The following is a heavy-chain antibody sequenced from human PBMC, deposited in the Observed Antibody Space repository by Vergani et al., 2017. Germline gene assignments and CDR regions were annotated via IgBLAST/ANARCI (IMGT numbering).Heavy chain of an antibody. D-gene: IGHD3-10*01. J-gene: IGHJ5*02. CDR2: INPNSGGT. V-gene: IGHV1-2*02. Sequence: QVQLVQSGAEVKKPGASVKVSCKASGYTFTGYYMHWVRQAPGQGLEWMGWINPNSGGTNYAQKFQGRVTMTRDTSISTAYMELSRLRSDDTAVYDCARRDMVRGVIITGNWFDPWGQGTLVTVSS. CDR3: ARRDMVRGVIITGNWFDP. CDR1: GYTFTGYY.